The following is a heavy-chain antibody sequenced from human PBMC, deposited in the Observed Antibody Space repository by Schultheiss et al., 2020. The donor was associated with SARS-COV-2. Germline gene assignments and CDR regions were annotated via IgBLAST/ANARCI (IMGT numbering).Heavy chain of an antibody. Sequence: ASVKVSCKASGYTFTSYYMHWVRQAPGQGLEWMGIINPSGGSTSYAQKFQGRVTITRDTSTSTVYMELSSLRSEDTAVYYCARDSYDSSGYYDFDYWGQGTLVTVSS. CDR2: INPSGGST. CDR1: GYTFTSYY. CDR3: ARDSYDSSGYYDFDY. V-gene: IGHV1-46*01. J-gene: IGHJ4*02. D-gene: IGHD3-22*01.